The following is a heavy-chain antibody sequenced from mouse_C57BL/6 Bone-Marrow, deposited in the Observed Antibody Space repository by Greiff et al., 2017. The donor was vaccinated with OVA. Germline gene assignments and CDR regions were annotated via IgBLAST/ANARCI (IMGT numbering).Heavy chain of an antibody. CDR1: GYTFTSYG. Sequence: QVQLQQSGAELARPGASVKLSCKASGYTFTSYGISWVKQRTGQGLEWIGEIYPRSGNTYYNEKFKGKATLTADKSSSTAYMELRSLTSEDSAVYFCASFYYPYYGGQGTTLTVAS. D-gene: IGHD1-1*01. V-gene: IGHV1-81*01. J-gene: IGHJ2*01. CDR3: ASFYYPYY. CDR2: IYPRSGNT.